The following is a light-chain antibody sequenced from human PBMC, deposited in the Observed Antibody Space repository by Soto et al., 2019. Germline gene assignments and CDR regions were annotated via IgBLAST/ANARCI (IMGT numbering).Light chain of an antibody. J-gene: IGKJ1*01. CDR2: GAS. CDR3: QQCNDWPPT. CDR1: QSVTSNY. V-gene: IGKV3-20*01. Sequence: EIVLTQSPGTLSLSPGEGATLSCRASQSVTSNYLAWYQQKPGQAPRLLIYGASSRATGIPDRFSGSGSGTDFTLTISRLGPEDSAVYYCQQCNDWPPTFGQGT.